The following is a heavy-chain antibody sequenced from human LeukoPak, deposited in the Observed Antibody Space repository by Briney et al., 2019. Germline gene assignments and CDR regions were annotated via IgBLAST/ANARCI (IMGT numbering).Heavy chain of an antibody. Sequence: GSSLKVSCKASGGTFSSYAISWVRQAPGQGLEWMGRIIPILGIAKYAQKFQGRVTITADKSTSTAYMELSSLRSEDTAVYYCARGFQYDSSGYSTPYFDYWGQGTLVTVSS. CDR3: ARGFQYDSSGYSTPYFDY. V-gene: IGHV1-69*04. CDR1: GGTFSSYA. D-gene: IGHD3-22*01. J-gene: IGHJ4*02. CDR2: IIPILGIA.